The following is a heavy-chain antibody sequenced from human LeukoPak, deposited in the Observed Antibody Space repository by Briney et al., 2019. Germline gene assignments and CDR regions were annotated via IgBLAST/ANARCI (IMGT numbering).Heavy chain of an antibody. CDR3: AKDRPGYSSGWFPYGMDV. Sequence: GGSLRLSCAASGFTFSSYGMHWVRQAPGKGLEWVAVISYDGSNKYYADSVKGRFTISRDNSKNTLYLQTNSLRAEDTAVFYCAKDRPGYSSGWFPYGMDVWGQGTTVTVSS. D-gene: IGHD6-19*01. CDR2: ISYDGSNK. V-gene: IGHV3-30*18. CDR1: GFTFSSYG. J-gene: IGHJ6*02.